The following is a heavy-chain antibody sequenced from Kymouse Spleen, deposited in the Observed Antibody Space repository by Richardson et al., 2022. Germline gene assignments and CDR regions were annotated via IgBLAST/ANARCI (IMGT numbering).Heavy chain of an antibody. J-gene: IGHJ6*02. V-gene: IGHV4-34*01. Sequence: QVQLQQWGAGLLKPSETLSLTCAVYGGSFSGYYWSWIRQPPGKGLEWIGEINHSGSTNYNPSLKSRVTISVDTSKNQFSLKLSSVTAADTAVYYCARVGYYGSGTYAYGMDVWGQGTTVTVSS. D-gene: IGHD3-10*01. CDR1: GGSFSGYY. CDR3: ARVGYYGSGTYAYGMDV. CDR2: INHSGST.